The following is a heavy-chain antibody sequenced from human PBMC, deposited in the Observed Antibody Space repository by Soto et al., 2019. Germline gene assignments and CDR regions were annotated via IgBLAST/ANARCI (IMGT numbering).Heavy chain of an antibody. Sequence: SVKVSCKASGGTFSSYAISWVRQAPGQGLEWMGGIIPIFGTANYAQKFQGRVTITADESTSTAYMELSSLRSEDTAVYYCASWATEGYSSGWFDAFDIWGQGTMVTVSS. CDR2: IIPIFGTA. CDR1: GGTFSSYA. CDR3: ASWATEGYSSGWFDAFDI. D-gene: IGHD6-19*01. J-gene: IGHJ3*02. V-gene: IGHV1-69*13.